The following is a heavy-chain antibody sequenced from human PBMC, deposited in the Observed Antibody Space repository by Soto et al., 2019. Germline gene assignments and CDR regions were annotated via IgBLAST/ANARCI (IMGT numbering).Heavy chain of an antibody. CDR3: ARGGARVEY. CDR1: GGSISSGGCS. CDR2: ISHSGST. V-gene: IGHV4-30-2*02. D-gene: IGHD1-26*01. J-gene: IGHJ4*01. Sequence: QLQLQESGSGLVKPSQTLSLTCAVSGGSISSGGCSWSWIRQPPGKGLECIGYISHSGSTYYNPSLHSRVTRSVDRANNEFSLKLSSVAAADTAVYYCARGGARVEYCGHGTLVTGSS.